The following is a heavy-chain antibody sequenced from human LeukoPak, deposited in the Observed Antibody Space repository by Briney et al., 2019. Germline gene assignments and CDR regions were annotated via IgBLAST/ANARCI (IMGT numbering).Heavy chain of an antibody. D-gene: IGHD3-9*01. CDR3: ARTYYDILTGYHSYYFDY. CDR2: INHSGST. V-gene: IGHV4-34*01. Sequence: SETLSLTCAVYGGSFSGYYWSWIRQPPGKGLGWIGEINHSGSTNYNPSLKSRVTISVDTSKNQFSLKLSSVTAADTAVYYCARTYYDILTGYHSYYFDYWGQGTLVTVSS. J-gene: IGHJ4*02. CDR1: GGSFSGYY.